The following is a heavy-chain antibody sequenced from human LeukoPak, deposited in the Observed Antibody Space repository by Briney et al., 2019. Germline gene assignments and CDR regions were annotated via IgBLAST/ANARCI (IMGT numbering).Heavy chain of an antibody. D-gene: IGHD6-19*01. CDR1: GFTFSSYW. J-gene: IGHJ4*02. V-gene: IGHV3-48*02. Sequence: PGGSLRLSCAASGFTFSSYWMNWARQAPGKGLEWVSYISSSSSTIYYADSVKGRFTISRDNAKNSLYLQMNSLRDEDTAVYYCARVINDVAVAGDYWGQGTLVTVSS. CDR3: ARVINDVAVAGDY. CDR2: ISSSSSTI.